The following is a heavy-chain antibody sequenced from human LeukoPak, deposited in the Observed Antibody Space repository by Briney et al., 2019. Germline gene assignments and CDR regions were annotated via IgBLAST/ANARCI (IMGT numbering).Heavy chain of an antibody. CDR2: INPKSGGT. D-gene: IGHD4/OR15-4a*01. V-gene: IGHV1-2*02. CDR1: GYTFTNYY. J-gene: IGHJ4*02. CDR3: VPSANYYYFDY. Sequence: ASVKVSCRASGYTFTNYYMHWVRQAPRLGVEWMGWINPKSGGTSYPQKFQGRLTMTRDTSISTAYMELSRLRSDDTAVYYCVPSANYYYFDYWGQGTLVTVSS.